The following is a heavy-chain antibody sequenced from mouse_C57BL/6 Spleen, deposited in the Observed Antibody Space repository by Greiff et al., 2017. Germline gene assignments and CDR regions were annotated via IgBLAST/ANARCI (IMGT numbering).Heavy chain of an antibody. Sequence: VPLKESGPELVKPGASVKMSCKASGYTFTDYNMHWVKQRHGQSLEWIGFINPNNGGTSYNQKFKGKATVTVNKASSTAYMELRSLTSEDSAVYYCARTGTDYFDYWGQGTTLTVSA. J-gene: IGHJ2*01. CDR1: GYTFTDYN. D-gene: IGHD4-1*01. CDR2: INPNNGGT. V-gene: IGHV1-22*01. CDR3: ARTGTDYFDY.